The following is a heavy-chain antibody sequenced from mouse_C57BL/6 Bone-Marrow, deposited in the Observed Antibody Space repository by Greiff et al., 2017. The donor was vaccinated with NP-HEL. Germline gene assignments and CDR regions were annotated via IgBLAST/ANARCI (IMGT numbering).Heavy chain of an antibody. CDR3: ARWVYYYGSSPSFDY. Sequence: QVQLQQSGAELARPGASVKLSCKASGYTFTSYGISWVKQRTGQGLEWIGEIYPRSGNTYYNEKFKGKATLTADKSSSTAYMELRSLTSEDSAVYFYARWVYYYGSSPSFDYWGQGTTLTVSS. CDR1: GYTFTSYG. J-gene: IGHJ2*01. D-gene: IGHD1-1*01. CDR2: IYPRSGNT. V-gene: IGHV1-81*01.